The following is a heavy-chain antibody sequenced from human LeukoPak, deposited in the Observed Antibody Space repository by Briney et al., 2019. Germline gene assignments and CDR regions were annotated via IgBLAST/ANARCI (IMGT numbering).Heavy chain of an antibody. D-gene: IGHD3-22*01. CDR3: AAPTYDSSGYPDY. V-gene: IGHV1-69*06. CDR2: IIPIFGTA. CDR1: GGTFIRYA. J-gene: IGHJ4*02. Sequence: SVTVSSTASGGTFIRYAISWVRQAPGQGLEWMGGIIPIFGTANYAQKFQGRVTITADKSTSTAYMELSSLRSEDTAVYYCAAPTYDSSGYPDYWGQGTPVTVSS.